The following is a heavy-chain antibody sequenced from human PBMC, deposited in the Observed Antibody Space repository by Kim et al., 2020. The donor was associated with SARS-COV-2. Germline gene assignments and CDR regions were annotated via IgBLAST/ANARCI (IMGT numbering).Heavy chain of an antibody. J-gene: IGHJ6*01. CDR1: GGTFSTLA. CDR3: AGDYHLLTDHFSHHSYGLD. Sequence: SVKVSCKASGGTFSTLATSWVRQAPGQGLEWMGGIIPMYGRANYAPRSQDRFTITADESATTAYMELSGLRSEDTAVYYCAGDYHLLTDHFSHHSYGLD. V-gene: IGHV1-69*13. D-gene: IGHD3-9*01. CDR2: IIPMYGRA.